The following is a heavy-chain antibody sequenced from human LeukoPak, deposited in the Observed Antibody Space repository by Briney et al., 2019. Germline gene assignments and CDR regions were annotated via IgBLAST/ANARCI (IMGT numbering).Heavy chain of an antibody. Sequence: GGSLRLSCAASGFTFSSYSVIWARQAPGKGLEWVSYVSSSGTTTYYADSVKGRFTISRDNGKNLVSLQMNSLRDEDTAVYYCARADRDGNKRFLDWGQGTLVTISS. CDR3: ARADRDGNKRFLD. D-gene: IGHD5-24*01. V-gene: IGHV3-48*02. CDR2: VSSSGTTT. J-gene: IGHJ4*02. CDR1: GFTFSSYS.